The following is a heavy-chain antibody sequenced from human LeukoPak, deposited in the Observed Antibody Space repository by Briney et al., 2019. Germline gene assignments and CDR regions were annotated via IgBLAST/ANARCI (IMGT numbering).Heavy chain of an antibody. J-gene: IGHJ5*02. V-gene: IGHV1/OR15-1*04. D-gene: IGHD3-10*01. CDR3: ARNGITMVRGVIITSWFDP. CDR2: INPNSGGT. Sequence: ASVKVSCKASGYIFTDYYMHWVRQAPGQELGWMGRINPNSGGTNYAQKFQGRVTMTRDTSISTAYVELTSLRSDDTAVYYCARNGITMVRGVIITSWFDPWGQGTLVTVSS. CDR1: GYIFTDYY.